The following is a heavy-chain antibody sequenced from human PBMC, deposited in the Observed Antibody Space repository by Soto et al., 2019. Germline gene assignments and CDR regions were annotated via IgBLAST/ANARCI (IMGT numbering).Heavy chain of an antibody. V-gene: IGHV4-59*08. CDR1: GGSISSYY. CDR2: IYYSRST. CDR3: ARLSWIQLESYFDY. J-gene: IGHJ4*02. Sequence: QVQLQESGPGLVKPSETLSLTCTVSGGSISSYYWSWIRQPPGKGLEWIGYIYYSRSTNYNPSLPSRVTISVDRSKNQFSLKLSSVPAADTAVYDCARLSWIQLESYFDYWGQGTLVTVSS. D-gene: IGHD5-18*01.